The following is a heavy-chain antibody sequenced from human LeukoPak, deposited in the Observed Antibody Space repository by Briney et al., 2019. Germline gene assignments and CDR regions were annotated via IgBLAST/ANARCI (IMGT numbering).Heavy chain of an antibody. CDR3: AKDFRIGYSAHFDY. D-gene: IGHD2-21*01. J-gene: IGHJ4*02. V-gene: IGHV3-7*03. Sequence: GSLRLSCAASGFTFSSYWMNWARQAPGKGLEWVASINHNGNVNYYVDSVKGRFTISRDNAKNTLYLQMDSLRGEDTAVYYCAKDFRIGYSAHFDYWGQGALVTVSS. CDR2: INHNGNVN. CDR1: GFTFSSYW.